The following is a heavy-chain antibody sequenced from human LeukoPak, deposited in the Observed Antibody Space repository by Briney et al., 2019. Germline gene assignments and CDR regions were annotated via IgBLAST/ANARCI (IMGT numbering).Heavy chain of an antibody. V-gene: IGHV4-4*07. CDR3: ARVDRSDGYDYVYY. CDR2: IYTSGST. J-gene: IGHJ4*02. Sequence: PSETLSLTCTVSGGSISGYYWSWIRQPAGKGLEWIWRIYTSGSTNYNPSLKRRGSMSVDTSKNQFSLKLSSVTAAETAVYYCARVDRSDGYDYVYYWGQGTLVTVSS. D-gene: IGHD5-12*01. CDR1: GGSISGYY.